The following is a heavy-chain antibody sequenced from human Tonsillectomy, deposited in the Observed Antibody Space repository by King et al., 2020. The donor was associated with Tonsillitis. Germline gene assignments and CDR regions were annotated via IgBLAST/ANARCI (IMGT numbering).Heavy chain of an antibody. Sequence: QLQESGPGLVKPSETLSLTCTVSGGSISSSSYYWGWIRQPPGKGLEWIGSRYYSGSTYYNPSLESRVTISVDTSKNQFSLKLTSVTAADTAVYYCAKEYGAIDYWGQGTLVTVSS. CDR1: GGSISSSSYY. V-gene: IGHV4-39*02. CDR2: RYYSGST. CDR3: AKEYGAIDY. D-gene: IGHD3-10*01. J-gene: IGHJ4*02.